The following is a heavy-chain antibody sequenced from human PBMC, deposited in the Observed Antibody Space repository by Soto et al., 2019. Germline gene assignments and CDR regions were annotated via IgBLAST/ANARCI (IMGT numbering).Heavy chain of an antibody. V-gene: IGHV4-30-2*01. D-gene: IGHD6-19*01. Sequence: QLQLQQSGSGLVKPSQTLSLTCAVSGGSISFGGYSWSWIRQAPGKGMEWIGYSYHSETTYYNPSLKSRVTISVDRSQTQFSLKLNPATAADTAVYYCARGREQWLAFDYWGQGTLVTVSS. CDR3: ARGREQWLAFDY. J-gene: IGHJ4*02. CDR1: GGSISFGGYS. CDR2: SYHSETT.